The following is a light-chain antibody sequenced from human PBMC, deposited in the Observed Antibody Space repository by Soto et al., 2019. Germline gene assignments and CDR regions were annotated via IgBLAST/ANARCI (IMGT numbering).Light chain of an antibody. CDR1: SSNIGGYS. Sequence: QSVLTQPPSASGTPGQRVTISCSGSSSNIGGYSVNWYRQLPGTTPKLLIHSDNRRPSGVPDGFSGSKSGTSASLAISGLQSDDEAAYYCAVWDDSINGVLFGGGTKLTVL. J-gene: IGLJ2*01. V-gene: IGLV1-44*01. CDR3: AVWDDSINGVL. CDR2: SDN.